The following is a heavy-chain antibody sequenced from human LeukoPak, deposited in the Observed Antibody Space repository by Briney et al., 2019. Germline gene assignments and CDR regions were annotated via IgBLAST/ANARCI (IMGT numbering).Heavy chain of an antibody. Sequence: GESLRISCQGSGYSFTTYWIGWVRQAPGKGLEWVSYISSSSSTIYYADSVKGRFTISRDNAKNSLYLQMNSLRAEDTAVYYCARVATILDYWGQGTLVTVSS. D-gene: IGHD5-12*01. CDR1: GYSFTTYW. CDR3: ARVATILDY. V-gene: IGHV3-48*04. J-gene: IGHJ4*02. CDR2: ISSSSSTI.